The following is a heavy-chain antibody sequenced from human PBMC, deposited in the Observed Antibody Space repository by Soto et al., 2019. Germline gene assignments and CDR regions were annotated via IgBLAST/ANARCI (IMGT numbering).Heavy chain of an antibody. Sequence: ASVKVSCKASGYTFTSYAMHWVRQAPGQRLEWMGWINAGNGNTKYSQKFQGRVTITRDTSASTAYMELSSLRSEDTAVYYCVRRIAHKDLSSFRPDAPWSDPWGQGTLVTVYS. J-gene: IGHJ5*02. CDR3: VRRIAHKDLSSFRPDAPWSDP. V-gene: IGHV1-3*01. CDR2: INAGNGNT. CDR1: GYTFTSYA. D-gene: IGHD6-13*01.